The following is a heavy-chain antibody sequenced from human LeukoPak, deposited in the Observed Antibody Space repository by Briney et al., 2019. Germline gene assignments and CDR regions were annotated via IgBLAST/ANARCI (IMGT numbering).Heavy chain of an antibody. J-gene: IGHJ4*01. CDR3: AEYNGGFYLDC. Sequence: GGSLRLSCAASGFSFSSYWMSWVRQAPGGGLEWVANIKHDGRESNYMDSVRGRFTISRDNAKNSLYLQMNSLRVEDTAVYYCAEYNGGFYLDCWGHGTLVTVSS. CDR1: GFSFSSYW. CDR2: IKHDGRES. D-gene: IGHD1-26*01. V-gene: IGHV3-7*01.